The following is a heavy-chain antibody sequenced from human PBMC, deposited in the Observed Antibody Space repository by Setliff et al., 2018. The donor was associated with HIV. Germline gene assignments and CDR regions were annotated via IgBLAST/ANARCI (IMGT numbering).Heavy chain of an antibody. CDR3: ARDNSYYYGSGSHYWYGMDV. J-gene: IGHJ6*01. V-gene: IGHV4-61*02. CDR2: LHLSGDT. D-gene: IGHD3-10*01. Sequence: SETLSLTCTVSGDSINSGTYYWSWIRQPAGKGLEWIGRLHLSGDTNYNPSLKSRVTMSIDTSKNQFSLKLSSVTAADTAVYYCARDNSYYYGSGSHYWYGMDVWGQGTTVTVPS. CDR1: GDSINSGTYY.